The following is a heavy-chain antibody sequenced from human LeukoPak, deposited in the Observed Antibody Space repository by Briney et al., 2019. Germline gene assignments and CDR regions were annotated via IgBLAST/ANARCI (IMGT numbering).Heavy chain of an antibody. Sequence: GGSLRLSCAASGFTFSSYWMHWVRQAPGKGLVWVSRISSDESSTSYADSVKGRFTVSRGNAKNTLYLQMNNLRVEDTAVYYCARAGAPSDYWGQGTLVTVSS. V-gene: IGHV3-74*01. CDR2: ISSDESST. CDR3: ARAGAPSDY. CDR1: GFTFSSYW. J-gene: IGHJ4*02. D-gene: IGHD3-10*01.